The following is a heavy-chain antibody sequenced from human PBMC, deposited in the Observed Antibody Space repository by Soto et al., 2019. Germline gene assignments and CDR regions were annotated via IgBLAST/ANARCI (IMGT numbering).Heavy chain of an antibody. Sequence: SLRLSCAASGFICVDYAMHWVRQAPGKGLEWVSGISWNSGSIGYAGSVKGRFTISRDNAKNSLYLQMNSLRAEGTALYYCARDLEVAGTVLGFFDYWGQGT. J-gene: IGHJ4*02. D-gene: IGHD6-19*01. CDR1: GFICVDYA. CDR3: ARDLEVAGTVLGFFDY. V-gene: IGHV3-9*01. CDR2: ISWNSGSI.